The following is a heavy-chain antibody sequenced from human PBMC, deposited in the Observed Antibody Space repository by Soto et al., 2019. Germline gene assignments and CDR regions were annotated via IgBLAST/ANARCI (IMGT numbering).Heavy chain of an antibody. V-gene: IGHV4-39*01. D-gene: IGHD3-22*01. J-gene: IGHJ5*02. CDR2: IYHTGNA. Sequence: SETLSLTYSVSGDSISNSRFYWAWIRQPPGEGLEWIGSIYHTGNAYYNPSLKSRVTIFVDTSKNQFSLKLTSVTAADTALYYCARDYFDSSDYTTNWFDPWGQGSLVTVSS. CDR3: ARDYFDSSDYTTNWFDP. CDR1: GDSISNSRFY.